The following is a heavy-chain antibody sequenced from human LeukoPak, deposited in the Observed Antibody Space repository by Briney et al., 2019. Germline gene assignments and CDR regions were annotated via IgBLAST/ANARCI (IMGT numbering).Heavy chain of an antibody. CDR3: ARDEIWEVDPAGIPYDAFDI. CDR1: GYTFTSYG. V-gene: IGHV1-18*01. Sequence: ASVKVSCKASGYTFTSYGISWVRQAPGQGLEWMGWISAYNGNTNYAQKLQGRVTMTTDTSTSTAYMELRSLRSDDTAAYYCARDEIWEVDPAGIPYDAFDIWAKGQWSPSLQ. D-gene: IGHD2-2*01. CDR2: ISAYNGNT. J-gene: IGHJ3*02.